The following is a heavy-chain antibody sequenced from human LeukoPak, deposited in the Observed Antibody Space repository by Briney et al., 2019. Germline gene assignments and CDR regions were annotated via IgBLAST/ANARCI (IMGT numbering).Heavy chain of an antibody. J-gene: IGHJ4*02. D-gene: IGHD3-22*01. CDR2: ISYDGSNK. Sequence: PGGSLRLSCAASGFTFSSYAMSWVRQAPGKGLEWVAVISYDGSNKYYADSVKGRFTISRDNSKNTLYLQMNSLRAEDTAVYYCALNYYDSSGYLHYFDYWGQGTLVTVSS. CDR1: GFTFSSYA. CDR3: ALNYYDSSGYLHYFDY. V-gene: IGHV3-30-3*01.